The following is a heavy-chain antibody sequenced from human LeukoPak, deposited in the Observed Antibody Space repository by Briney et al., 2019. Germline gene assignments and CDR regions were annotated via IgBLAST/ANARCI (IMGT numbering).Heavy chain of an antibody. D-gene: IGHD1-26*01. CDR1: GYTFTGYY. V-gene: IGHV1-2*02. Sequence: ASVKVSCKASGYTFTGYYMHWVRQAPGQGLEWMGWINPNSGGTNYAQKFQGRVTMTRATSISTAYMELSRLRSDDTAVYYCARGRGLGSYLANWGQGTLVTVSS. CDR2: INPNSGGT. J-gene: IGHJ4*02. CDR3: ARGRGLGSYLAN.